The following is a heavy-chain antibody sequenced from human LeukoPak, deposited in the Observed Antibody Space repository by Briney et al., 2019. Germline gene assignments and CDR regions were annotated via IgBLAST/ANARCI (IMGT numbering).Heavy chain of an antibody. CDR2: ISAGSSSV. D-gene: IGHD3-22*01. Sequence: GGSLRLSCAASGFTFSSYSMTWVRQAPGKGLEWVSHISAGSSSVYYADSVKGRFTISRDNAKNSLYLQMSSLRAEDTAVYYCARLWGGSSGYYYWGQGTLVTVSS. CDR1: GFTFSSYS. V-gene: IGHV3-48*04. J-gene: IGHJ4*02. CDR3: ARLWGGSSGYYY.